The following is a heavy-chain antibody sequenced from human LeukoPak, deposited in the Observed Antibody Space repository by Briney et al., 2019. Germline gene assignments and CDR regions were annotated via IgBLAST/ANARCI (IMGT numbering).Heavy chain of an antibody. CDR2: INHSGST. CDR1: GGSFSGYY. CDR3: ARGGVTTYFDY. V-gene: IGHV4-34*01. J-gene: IGHJ4*02. D-gene: IGHD4-11*01. Sequence: SSETLSLTCAVYGGSFSGYYWSWIRRPPGKGLEWIGEINHSGSTNYNPSLKSRVTISVDTSKNQFSLKLSSVTAAHTAVYYCARGGVTTYFDYWGQGTLVTVPS.